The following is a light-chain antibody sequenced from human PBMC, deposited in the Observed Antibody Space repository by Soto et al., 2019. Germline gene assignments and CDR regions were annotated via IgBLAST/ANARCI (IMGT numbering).Light chain of an antibody. V-gene: IGLV1-40*01. J-gene: IGLJ2*01. CDR2: SNN. CDR3: QSYDTSLSAV. CDR1: TSNIGAGYD. Sequence: QSVLTQPPSVSGAPGQRVTISCTGSTSNIGAGYDVHWYFQFPGSAPKLLIYSNNMRPSGVSDRFSGSNSGTSASLVITGLQTDDEGDYYCQSYDTSLSAVFGGGTKVTVL.